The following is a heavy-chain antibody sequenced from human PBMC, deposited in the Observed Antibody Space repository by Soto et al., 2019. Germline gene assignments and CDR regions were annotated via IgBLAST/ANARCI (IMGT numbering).Heavy chain of an antibody. V-gene: IGHV4-59*12. CDR1: AGSTTRCD. Sequence: PSETLSLTCTVSAGSTTRCDWTWMRHPPGKELEWIGYIYYSGSPNYNPSLKSRVTISVDTSKNQFFLKLNSVTAADTGMYYCARNGGSTWDYFDSWGQGTVVTGSS. CDR2: IYYSGSP. J-gene: IGHJ4*02. CDR3: ARNGGSTWDYFDS. D-gene: IGHD6-13*01.